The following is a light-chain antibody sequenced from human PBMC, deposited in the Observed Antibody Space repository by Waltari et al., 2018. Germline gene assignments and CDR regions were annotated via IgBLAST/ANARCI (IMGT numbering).Light chain of an antibody. CDR2: EVN. V-gene: IGLV2-14*02. J-gene: IGLJ3*02. CDR3: TSPTSSRTWV. CDR1: NRDVGTSNL. Sequence: QSALTQPASVSGSPGQSISISCTGANRDVGTSNLVSWYQHHPGKSPKLIIYEVNKRPAGVSNRFSGSKSGNTAALTISGLQAEDEADYYCTSPTSSRTWVFGGGTKLTVL.